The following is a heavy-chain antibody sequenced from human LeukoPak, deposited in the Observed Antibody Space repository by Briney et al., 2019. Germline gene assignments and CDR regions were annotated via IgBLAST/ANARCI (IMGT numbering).Heavy chain of an antibody. CDR2: INHSGST. D-gene: IGHD3-3*01. Sequence: SETLSLTCAVHGGSFSGYYWSWIRQPPGKGLEWIGEINHSGSTNYNPSLKSRVTISVDTSKNQFSLKLSSVTAADTAVYYCARTIFGVVRRRLRYFDYWGQGTLVTVSS. CDR1: GGSFSGYY. V-gene: IGHV4-34*01. J-gene: IGHJ4*02. CDR3: ARTIFGVVRRRLRYFDY.